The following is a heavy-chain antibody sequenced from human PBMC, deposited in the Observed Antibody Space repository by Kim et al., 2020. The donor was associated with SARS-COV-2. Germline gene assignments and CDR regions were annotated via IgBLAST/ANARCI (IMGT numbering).Heavy chain of an antibody. CDR2: TT. D-gene: IGHD3-16*02. J-gene: IGHJ4*02. CDR3: TTHRSLRGDY. V-gene: IGHV3-15*01. Sequence: TTDYAAPVEGRFTISRDESKNTLYLQMNSLKTEDTDVYYCTTHRSLRGDYWGQGTLVTVSS.